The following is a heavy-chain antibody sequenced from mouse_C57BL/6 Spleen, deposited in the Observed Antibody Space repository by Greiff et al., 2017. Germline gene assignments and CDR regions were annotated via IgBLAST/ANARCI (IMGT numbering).Heavy chain of an antibody. CDR2: ISYDGSN. Sequence: EVKLQESGPGLVKPSQSLSLTCSVTGYSITSGYYWNWIRQFPGNKLEWMCYISYDGSNNYNPTLKNRISITRDTSKNQFFLKLNSVTTEDTATYYCARGSYPSMDYWGQGTSVTVSS. V-gene: IGHV3-6*01. CDR1: GYSITSGYY. J-gene: IGHJ4*01. CDR3: ARGSYPSMDY. D-gene: IGHD6-5*01.